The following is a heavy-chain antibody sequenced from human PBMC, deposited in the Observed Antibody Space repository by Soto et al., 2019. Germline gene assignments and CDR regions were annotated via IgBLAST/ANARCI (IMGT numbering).Heavy chain of an antibody. CDR1: GGSISSGGYY. CDR2: IYYSGST. V-gene: IGHV4-31*03. Sequence: QVQLQESVPGLVKHSQTLSLTCTVSGGSISSGGYYWSWIRQHPGKGLEWIGYIYYSGSTYYNPSLKSRVTISVDTSKNQFSLKLSSVTAADTAVYYCARNPAAAASFDYWGQGTLVTVSS. D-gene: IGHD6-13*01. CDR3: ARNPAAAASFDY. J-gene: IGHJ4*02.